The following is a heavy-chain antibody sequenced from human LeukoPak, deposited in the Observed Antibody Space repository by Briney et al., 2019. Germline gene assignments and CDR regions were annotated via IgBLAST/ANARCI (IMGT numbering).Heavy chain of an antibody. V-gene: IGHV4-59*08. J-gene: IGHJ5*02. Sequence: SETLSLTRTVSGGSISSYYWSWIRQPPGKGLEWIGYIYYSGSTNYNPSLKSRVTISVDTSKNQFSLKLSSVTAADTAVYYCARRVGTVVVPAAFPGGWFDPWGQGTLVTVSS. D-gene: IGHD2-2*01. CDR2: IYYSGST. CDR1: GGSISSYY. CDR3: ARRVGTVVVPAAFPGGWFDP.